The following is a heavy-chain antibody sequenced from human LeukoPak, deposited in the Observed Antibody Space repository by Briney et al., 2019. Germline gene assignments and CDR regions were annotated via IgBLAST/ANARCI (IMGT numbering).Heavy chain of an antibody. CDR3: ARDYCSGGSCFDY. D-gene: IGHD2-15*01. J-gene: IGHJ4*02. V-gene: IGHV3-48*04. CDR2: ISTSGNTI. CDR1: GFTFSSYS. Sequence: GGALRLSCAASGFTFSSYSMNWVRQAPGKGLEWVSYISTSGNTIYYAESVKGRFTISRDNAKNSLYLQMNSLRAEDTAVYYCARDYCSGGSCFDYWGQGTLVTVSS.